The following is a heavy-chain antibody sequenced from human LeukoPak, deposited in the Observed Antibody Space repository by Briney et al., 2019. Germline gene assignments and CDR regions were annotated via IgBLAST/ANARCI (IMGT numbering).Heavy chain of an antibody. CDR1: GFTFNSYW. CDR3: ARDGPPSNAFDI. Sequence: GGSLRLSCAASGFTFNSYWMHWVRQGPGKGLEWVSYISSSSSTIYYADSVKGRFTISRDNAKNSLYLQMNSLRAEDTAVYYCARDGPPSNAFDIWGQGTMVTVSS. J-gene: IGHJ3*02. CDR2: ISSSSSTI. V-gene: IGHV3-48*04.